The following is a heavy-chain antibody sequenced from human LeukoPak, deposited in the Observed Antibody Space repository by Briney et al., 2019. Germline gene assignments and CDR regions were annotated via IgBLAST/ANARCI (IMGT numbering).Heavy chain of an antibody. J-gene: IGHJ3*02. Sequence: GGSLRLSCAASGFTFSSYWMSWVRQAPGKGLEWVANIKQDGSEKYYVDSVKGRFAISRDNAKNSLYLQMNSLRAEDTAVYYCARKPGEQAFDIWGQGTMVTVSS. CDR2: IKQDGSEK. V-gene: IGHV3-7*01. D-gene: IGHD1-14*01. CDR1: GFTFSSYW. CDR3: ARKPGEQAFDI.